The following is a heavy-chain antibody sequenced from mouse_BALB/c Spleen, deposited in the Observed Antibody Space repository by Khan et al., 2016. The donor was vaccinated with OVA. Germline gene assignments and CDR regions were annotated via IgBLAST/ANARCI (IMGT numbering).Heavy chain of an antibody. CDR3: AKRVWSYYIALDY. CDR1: GFSLTDYG. CDR2: IWGGGST. Sequence: QVQLKESGPGLVAPSQSLSITCTVSGFSLTDYGVSWIRQPPGKGLEWLGVIWGGGSTYYNSALKSRLSISKDNSKSQVLLKMSSLQTDDTAMYYCAKRVWSYYIALDYWGQGTSVTVSS. J-gene: IGHJ4*01. V-gene: IGHV2-6-5*01.